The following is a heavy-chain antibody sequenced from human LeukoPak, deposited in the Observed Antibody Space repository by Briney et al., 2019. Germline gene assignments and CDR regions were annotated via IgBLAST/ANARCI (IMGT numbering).Heavy chain of an antibody. CDR2: IYYSGST. D-gene: IGHD3-22*01. V-gene: IGHV4-59*01. Sequence: SETLSLTCTVSGGSISSYYWSWIRQPPGKGPEWIGYIYYSGSTNYSPSLKSRVTISVDTSKNQFSLKLSSVTAADTAVYYCARARYYDSSGLFDYWGQGTLVTVSS. J-gene: IGHJ4*02. CDR1: GGSISSYY. CDR3: ARARYYDSSGLFDY.